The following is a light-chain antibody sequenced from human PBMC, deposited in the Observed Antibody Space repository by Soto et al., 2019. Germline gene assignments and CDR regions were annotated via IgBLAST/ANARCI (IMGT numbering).Light chain of an antibody. V-gene: IGKV3-15*01. J-gene: IGKJ1*01. Sequence: EIVMAQSPATLSVSPGERATLSCRASQSVSSSLAWYQQKPGQAPRLLIYDASTRATGIPARFSGGGSGTEFTLTISSLQSEDLAVYYCQQYYNWPPWTFGQGTKVDIK. CDR1: QSVSSS. CDR2: DAS. CDR3: QQYYNWPPWT.